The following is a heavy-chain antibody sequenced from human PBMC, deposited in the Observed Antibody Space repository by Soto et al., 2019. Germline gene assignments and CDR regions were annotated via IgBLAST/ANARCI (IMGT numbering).Heavy chain of an antibody. Sequence: PGGSLRLSCAASGFTFSDFSMNWVRQAPGKGLEWVSYITSDGGVTYYADSVKGRFSVSRDNDKKSLFLQMNSLRDEDTAVYYCARLPKGSTVTSWGQGTLVTVS. D-gene: IGHD4-17*01. V-gene: IGHV3-48*02. CDR2: ITSDGGVT. CDR1: GFTFSDFS. CDR3: ARLPKGSTVTS. J-gene: IGHJ4*02.